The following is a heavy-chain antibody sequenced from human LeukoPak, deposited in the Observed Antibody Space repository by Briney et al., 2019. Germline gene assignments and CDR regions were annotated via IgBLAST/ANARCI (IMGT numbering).Heavy chain of an antibody. CDR1: GYCFTSYW. CDR2: IYPGDSDT. Sequence: GESLKISCKGSGYCFTSYWIGLVRQIAGKGLELMWIIYPGDSDTRHSPSFHGQVTISADKSISTAYLQWSSLKASDTAMYYCARHDWELPHYWGQGTLVTVSS. V-gene: IGHV5-51*01. D-gene: IGHD1-26*01. CDR3: ARHDWELPHY. J-gene: IGHJ4*02.